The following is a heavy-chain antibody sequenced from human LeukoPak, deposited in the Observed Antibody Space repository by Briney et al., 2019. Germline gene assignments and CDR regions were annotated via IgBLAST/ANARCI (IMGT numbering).Heavy chain of an antibody. CDR1: GGSISSSSYY. J-gene: IGHJ5*02. V-gene: IGHV4-39*07. CDR3: ATRSERRLPRGKNWFDP. Sequence: PSETLSLTCTVSGGSISSSSYYWGWIRQPPGKGLEWIGEINHSGSTNYNPSLKSRVTISVDTSKNQFSLKLSSVTAADTAVYYCATRSERRLPRGKNWFDPWGQGTLVTVSS. D-gene: IGHD3-10*01. CDR2: INHSGST.